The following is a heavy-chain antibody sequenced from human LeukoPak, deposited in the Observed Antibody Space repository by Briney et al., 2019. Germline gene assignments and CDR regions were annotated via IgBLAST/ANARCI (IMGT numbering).Heavy chain of an antibody. Sequence: ASVKVSCKASGYTFTSYGISWVRQAPGQGLEWMGWISAYNGNTNYAQKLQGRGTMTTDTSTSTAYMELRSLRSDDTAVYCCARWGIVVGEGDYWGQGTLVTVSS. CDR3: ARWGIVVGEGDY. V-gene: IGHV1-18*01. D-gene: IGHD3-22*01. CDR1: GYTFTSYG. CDR2: ISAYNGNT. J-gene: IGHJ4*02.